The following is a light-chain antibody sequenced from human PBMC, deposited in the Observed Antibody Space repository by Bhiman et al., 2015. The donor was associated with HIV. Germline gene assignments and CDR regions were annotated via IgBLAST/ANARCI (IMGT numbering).Light chain of an antibody. CDR2: YDS. Sequence: SYELTQPPSVSVAPGKTATITCGGNNIATKSVHWHQQKPGQAPVVVIYYDSDRPSGIPERISGSSSGTTVTLTISGVQAEDEADYYCHSADNRGTGVFGGGTKLTVL. V-gene: IGLV3-21*01. CDR3: HSADNRGTGV. CDR1: NIATKS. J-gene: IGLJ2*01.